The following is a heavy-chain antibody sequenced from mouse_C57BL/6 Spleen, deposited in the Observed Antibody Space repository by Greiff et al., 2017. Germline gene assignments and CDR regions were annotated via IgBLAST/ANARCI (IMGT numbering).Heavy chain of an antibody. CDR3: ARWGQLSQDYYAMGY. D-gene: IGHD3-2*02. Sequence: QVQLKQPGAELVMPGASVKLSCKASGYTFTSYWMHWVKQRPGQGLEWIGEIDPSDSYTNYNQKFKGKSTLTVDKSSSTAYMQLSSLTSEDSAVYDCARWGQLSQDYYAMGYWGQGTSVTVSS. J-gene: IGHJ4*01. CDR2: IDPSDSYT. V-gene: IGHV1-69*01. CDR1: GYTFTSYW.